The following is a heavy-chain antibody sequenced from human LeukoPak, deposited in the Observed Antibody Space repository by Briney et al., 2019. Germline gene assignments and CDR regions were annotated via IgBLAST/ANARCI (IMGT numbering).Heavy chain of an antibody. J-gene: IGHJ4*02. CDR1: GYTFTGYY. D-gene: IGHD6-13*01. CDR2: INPNSGGT. CDR3: ARSRGMSNIWYFLFDF. V-gene: IGHV1-2*02. Sequence: AASVKVSCKASGYTFTGYYMHWVRQAPGQGLEWMGWINPNSGGTNYAQKFQGRVTMTRDKSITTAYMELNRLRSDDTAMYYCARSRGMSNIWYFLFDFWGQGTLVTVSS.